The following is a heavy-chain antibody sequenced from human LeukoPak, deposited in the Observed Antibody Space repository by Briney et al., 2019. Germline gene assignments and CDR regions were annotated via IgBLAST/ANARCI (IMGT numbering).Heavy chain of an antibody. Sequence: PGGSLRLSCAASGFTFSSYAMSWVRRAPGKGLEWVSAISGSGGSTYYADSVKGRFTISRDNSKNTLYLQMNSLRAEDTAVYYCAIDLAYCGGDCYATGYFQHWGQGTLVTVSS. V-gene: IGHV3-23*01. CDR3: AIDLAYCGGDCYATGYFQH. CDR2: ISGSGGST. J-gene: IGHJ1*01. D-gene: IGHD2-21*02. CDR1: GFTFSSYA.